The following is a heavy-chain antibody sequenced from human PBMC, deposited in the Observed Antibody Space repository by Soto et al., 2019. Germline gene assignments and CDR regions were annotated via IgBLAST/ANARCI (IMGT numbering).Heavy chain of an antibody. D-gene: IGHD2-21*02. CDR3: IRELAHCGGDCLLY. CDR2: IDSDGSKR. J-gene: IGHJ4*02. CDR1: GFTFSNYW. V-gene: IGHV3-74*01. Sequence: EVQLVESGGGLVQSGGSRRLSCAASGFTFSNYWMHWVRQAPGKGLVWVSRIDSDGSKRNYADSVKGRFTISRDNAKNTLYLQMNSLRVEDTAVYYCIRELAHCGGDCLLYWGQGALVTVSS.